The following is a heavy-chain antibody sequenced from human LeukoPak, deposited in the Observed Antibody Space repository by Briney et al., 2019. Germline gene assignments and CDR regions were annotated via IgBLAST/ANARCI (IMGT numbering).Heavy chain of an antibody. J-gene: IGHJ4*02. CDR3: PADDGIRYFDWLLYPELDY. CDR2: INPNSGGT. CDR1: GYTFTGYY. D-gene: IGHD3-9*01. Sequence: RASVKVSCKASGYTFTGYYMRWVRQAPGQGPEWMGWINPNSGGTNYAQKFQGRVTMTRDTSISTAYMELSRLRSDDTAVYFCPADDGIRYFDWLLYPELDYWGQGTLVTVSS. V-gene: IGHV1-2*02.